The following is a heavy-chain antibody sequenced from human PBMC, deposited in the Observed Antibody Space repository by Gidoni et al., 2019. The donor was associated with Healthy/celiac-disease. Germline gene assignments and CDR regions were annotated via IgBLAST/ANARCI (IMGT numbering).Heavy chain of an antibody. J-gene: IGHJ5*02. CDR3: ARETWAGFDP. CDR1: NYW. CDR2: INSDGSSA. Sequence: EVQLVESGGGLVQPGGSLRLSNYWMHWVRQAPGKGLVWVSGINSDGSSAIYADSVKGRFTISRDNAKNTLYLQTNRLRAEDTAVYYCARETWAGFDPWGQGTLVTVSS. V-gene: IGHV3-74*01.